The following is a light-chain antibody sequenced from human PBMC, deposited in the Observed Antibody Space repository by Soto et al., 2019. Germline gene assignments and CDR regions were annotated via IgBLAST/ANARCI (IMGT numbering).Light chain of an antibody. CDR3: AAWDDNFSTYV. J-gene: IGLJ1*01. V-gene: IGLV1-47*01. CDR1: SSTVGSNH. CDR2: KNN. Sequence: QSALTQPPSASGTPGQRVTISCSGYSSTVGSNHVYWYQKFSGMAPKLLISKNNQRPSGVPDRFSGSKSGTSASLAISGLRSEDEADYYCAAWDDNFSTYVFDSGTKVTVL.